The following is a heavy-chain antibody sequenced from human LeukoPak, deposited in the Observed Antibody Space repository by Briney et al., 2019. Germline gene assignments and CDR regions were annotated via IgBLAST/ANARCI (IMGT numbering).Heavy chain of an antibody. CDR3: ARDYTGYYFDY. J-gene: IGHJ4*02. CDR2: ISSSSRFI. CDR1: GFTFSSYS. D-gene: IGHD3-10*01. Sequence: GXSLRLSCAASGFTFSSYSMNWVRQAPGRGLEWVSSISSSSRFIYYADSVKGRFTISRDDAKNSQYLQLNSLRAEDTAVYYCARDYTGYYFDYWGQGTLVTVSS. V-gene: IGHV3-21*01.